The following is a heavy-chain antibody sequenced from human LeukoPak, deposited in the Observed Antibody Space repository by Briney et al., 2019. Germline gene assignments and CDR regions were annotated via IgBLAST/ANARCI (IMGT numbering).Heavy chain of an antibody. Sequence: GGSLRLSCAASGFTFSSYAMHWVRQAPGKGLEWVTIISYDGSNKYYADSVKGRFTISRDNSKNTLYLQMNSLRAEDTAVYYCARDLYSGLIAYAFDIWGQGTMVTVSS. CDR1: GFTFSSYA. D-gene: IGHD5-12*01. J-gene: IGHJ3*02. V-gene: IGHV3-30*04. CDR2: ISYDGSNK. CDR3: ARDLYSGLIAYAFDI.